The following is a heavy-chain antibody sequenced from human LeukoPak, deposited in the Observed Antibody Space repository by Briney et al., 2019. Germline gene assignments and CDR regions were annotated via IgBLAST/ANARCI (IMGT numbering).Heavy chain of an antibody. CDR3: ARDDGDTTSDWFDP. D-gene: IGHD4-17*01. Sequence: AGGSLRLSCAASGFTFSSYAMHWVRQAPGKGLEWVAVISYDGSNKYYADSVKGRFTISRDNSKNTLYLQMNSLRAEDTAVYYCARDDGDTTSDWFDPWGQGNLVTVSS. CDR2: ISYDGSNK. CDR1: GFTFSSYA. J-gene: IGHJ5*02. V-gene: IGHV3-30-3*01.